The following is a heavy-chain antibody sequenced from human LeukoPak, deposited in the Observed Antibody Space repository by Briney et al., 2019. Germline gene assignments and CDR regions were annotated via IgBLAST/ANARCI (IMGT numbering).Heavy chain of an antibody. CDR3: ATERD. CDR1: GFTFSNYA. Sequence: GGSLRLPCAASGFTFSNYAMHWVRQAPGKGLEWVAVIWYDGSNKYYADSVKGRFTISRDNSKNTLYLQMNSLRAEDTAVYYCATERDWGQGTLVTVSS. CDR2: IWYDGSNK. V-gene: IGHV3-33*01. J-gene: IGHJ4*02.